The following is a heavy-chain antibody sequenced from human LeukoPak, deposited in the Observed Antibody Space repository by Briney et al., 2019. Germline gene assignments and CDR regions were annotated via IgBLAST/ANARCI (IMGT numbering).Heavy chain of an antibody. D-gene: IGHD3-10*01. Sequence: PSETLSLTCTVSGGSISSYYWSWIRQPAGKGLEWIGRIYTSWSTNYNPSLKSRVTISVDTSENKFSLKLSSVTAADAAVYYCARGGYYYGSGYYFDYWGQGTLVTVSS. J-gene: IGHJ4*02. CDR2: IYTSWST. CDR3: ARGGYYYGSGYYFDY. CDR1: GGSISSYY. V-gene: IGHV4-4*07.